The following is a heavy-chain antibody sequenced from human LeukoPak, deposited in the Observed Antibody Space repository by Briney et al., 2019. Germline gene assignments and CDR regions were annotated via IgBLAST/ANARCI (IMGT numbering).Heavy chain of an antibody. CDR1: GGSISSGGYY. V-gene: IGHV4-31*03. J-gene: IGHJ4*02. CDR3: ARVGRYYYFDY. CDR2: IYYSGST. Sequence: SETLSLTCTVSGGSISSGGYYWSWIRQHPGKGLEWIGYIYYSGSTYYNPSLKSRVTISVDTSKNQFSLKLSSVTAADTAVSYCARVGRYYYFDYWGQGTLVTVSS. D-gene: IGHD1-14*01.